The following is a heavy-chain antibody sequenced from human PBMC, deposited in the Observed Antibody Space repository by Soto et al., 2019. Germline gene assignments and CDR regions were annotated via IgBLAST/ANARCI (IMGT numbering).Heavy chain of an antibody. V-gene: IGHV5-51*01. CDR1: GYRFSSYW. CDR3: ARGGDFWSGTSYYYYYGMDV. J-gene: IGHJ6*02. CDR2: IYPGDSDT. D-gene: IGHD3-3*01. Sequence: PGESLKISCKASGYRFSSYWIGWVRQMPGHGLEWMGIIYPGDSDTRYSPSFQGQVTISADKSISTAYLQWSSLKASDTAMYYCARGGDFWSGTSYYYYYGMDVWGQGTTVTVSS.